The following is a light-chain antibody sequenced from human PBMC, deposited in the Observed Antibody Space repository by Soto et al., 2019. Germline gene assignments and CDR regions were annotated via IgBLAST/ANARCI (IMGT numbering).Light chain of an antibody. CDR2: DVS. CDR1: QSISTW. V-gene: IGKV1-5*01. CDR3: QQYYTYSWT. Sequence: DIQMTQSPSTLSASVGDRVTITCRASQSISTWLAWYQQKPGKAPKLLIYDVSSLESGVPSSFSGSGSGTEFTLTISSLQPDDFATYYCQQYYTYSWTFGQGTKVDI. J-gene: IGKJ1*01.